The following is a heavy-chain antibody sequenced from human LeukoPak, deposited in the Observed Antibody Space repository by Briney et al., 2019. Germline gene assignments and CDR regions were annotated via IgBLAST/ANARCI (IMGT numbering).Heavy chain of an antibody. Sequence: GASVKVSCTASGYTFTSYGISWVRQAPGQGLEWMGWISAYNGNTNYAQKLQGRVTMTTDTSTSTAYMELRSLRSDDTAVYYCAREYGIAAPPGLGYWGQGTLVTVSS. D-gene: IGHD6-13*01. CDR1: GYTFTSYG. J-gene: IGHJ4*02. CDR2: ISAYNGNT. V-gene: IGHV1-18*01. CDR3: AREYGIAAPPGLGY.